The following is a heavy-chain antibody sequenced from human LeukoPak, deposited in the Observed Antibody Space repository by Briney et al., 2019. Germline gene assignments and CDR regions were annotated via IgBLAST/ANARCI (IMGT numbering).Heavy chain of an antibody. Sequence: SGGSLRLSCAASGFTFSTYWMSWVRQAPGKGLEWVANINQDGSGKDYVDSLKGRFTISRDITKNSLYLQMNSLRAEDTAVYYCARGYRCVVYWGQGTLVTVSS. D-gene: IGHD6-13*01. CDR2: INQDGSGK. CDR3: ARGYRCVVY. V-gene: IGHV3-7*03. J-gene: IGHJ4*02. CDR1: GFTFSTYW.